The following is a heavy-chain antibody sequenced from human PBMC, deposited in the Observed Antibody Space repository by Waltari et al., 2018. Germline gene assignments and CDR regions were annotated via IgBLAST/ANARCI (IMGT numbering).Heavy chain of an antibody. V-gene: IGHV3-74*01. Sequence: EVQLVESGGGLVQPGGSLRLSCAALGFPFRSYWMHWVRQAPGKGLGWVSRINRDGSSTSYADYVKGRFTISRDNDKNTLYRQMNSLRAEDTAVYYCARGGHTFDYWGQGTLVTVSS. CDR2: INRDGSST. J-gene: IGHJ4*02. CDR1: GFPFRSYW. CDR3: ARGGHTFDY. D-gene: IGHD2-21*01.